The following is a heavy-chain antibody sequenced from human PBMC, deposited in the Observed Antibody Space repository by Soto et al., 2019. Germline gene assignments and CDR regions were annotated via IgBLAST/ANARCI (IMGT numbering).Heavy chain of an antibody. CDR3: ARDKVWGGFDI. D-gene: IGHD3-16*01. CDR1: GYSFSNYN. CDR2: ISGYNGNT. V-gene: IGHV1-18*01. J-gene: IGHJ3*02. Sequence: ASVKVSCKSSGYSFSNYNFCWVRQAPGQGLEWLGWISGYNGNTKYAQKLQGRVTLTTDLFTSTAYMELRSLRSDDTAVYYCARDKVWGGFDIWGQGTMVTVSS.